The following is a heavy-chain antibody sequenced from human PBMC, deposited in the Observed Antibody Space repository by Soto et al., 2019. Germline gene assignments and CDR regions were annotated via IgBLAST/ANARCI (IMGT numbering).Heavy chain of an antibody. Sequence: EVQVVESGGGLVKPGGSLRLSCAASGFTFSSYSMSWVRQAPGKGLEWVSSITSSSNYIHYTDSVQGRFTISRDNAKSSLYLQMNSLRAEDTALYYWARDTNFYASGSGVDYWGQGTLVTVSS. CDR3: ARDTNFYASGSGVDY. CDR2: ITSSSNYI. V-gene: IGHV3-21*01. J-gene: IGHJ4*02. CDR1: GFTFSSYS. D-gene: IGHD3-10*01.